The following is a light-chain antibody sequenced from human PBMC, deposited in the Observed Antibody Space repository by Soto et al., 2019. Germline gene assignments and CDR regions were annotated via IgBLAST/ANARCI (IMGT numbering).Light chain of an antibody. CDR3: QQANSFPFT. CDR1: QAISRS. Sequence: DIQMTQSPSSVSASVGDRVTITCRASQAISRSLAWYQQKPGEAPKLLIYAASILQSGVPSRFSDSGSGTDFTLTITRRQPEDFASYYCQQANSFPFTFGPGTKV. V-gene: IGKV1-12*01. J-gene: IGKJ3*01. CDR2: AAS.